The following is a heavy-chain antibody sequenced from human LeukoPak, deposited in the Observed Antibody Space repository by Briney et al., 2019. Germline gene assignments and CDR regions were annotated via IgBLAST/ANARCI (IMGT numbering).Heavy chain of an antibody. V-gene: IGHV4-59*01. CDR2: IYYSGST. Sequence: SETLPLTCTVSGGSISSYYLSWLRQPPGKGLEWIGYIYYSGSTNYNPSLKSRVTISVDTSKNQFSLKLSSVTAADTAVYYCARDSGYYYYYYGMDVWGQGTTVTVSS. CDR3: ARDSGYYYYYYGMDV. CDR1: GGSISSYY. J-gene: IGHJ6*02. D-gene: IGHD5-12*01.